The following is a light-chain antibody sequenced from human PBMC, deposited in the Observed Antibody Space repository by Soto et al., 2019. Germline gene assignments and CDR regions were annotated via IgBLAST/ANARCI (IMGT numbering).Light chain of an antibody. CDR2: DDS. J-gene: IGLJ1*01. Sequence: SYELTQPPSVSVAPGQTARITCGGNNIGSKSVHWYQKKPGQAHVLVLYDDSNRPSGIPERFSGSNSGSTATLTISSVEAGDEADYFCKVWDISSDKYLFGTGTKLTVL. CDR3: KVWDISSDKYL. CDR1: NIGSKS. V-gene: IGLV3-21*02.